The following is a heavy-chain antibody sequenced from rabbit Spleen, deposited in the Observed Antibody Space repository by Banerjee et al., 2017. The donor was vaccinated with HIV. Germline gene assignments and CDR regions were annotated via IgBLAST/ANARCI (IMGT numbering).Heavy chain of an antibody. D-gene: IGHD1-1*01. J-gene: IGHJ5*01. V-gene: IGHV1S45*01. CDR1: GFDFSSYYM. Sequence: QEQLKESGGGLVQPGGSLKLSCKASGFDFSSYYMSWVRQVPGKGLEWIGYIDPIFGRTYYASWAKGRFTFSKTSSTTVTLQMTSLTAADTATYFCARDPGYASSSGYLGWLDLWGQGTLVTVS. CDR2: IDPIFGRT. CDR3: ARDPGYASSSGYLGWLDL.